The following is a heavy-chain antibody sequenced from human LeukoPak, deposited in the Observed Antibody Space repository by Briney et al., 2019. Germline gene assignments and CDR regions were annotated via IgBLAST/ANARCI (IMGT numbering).Heavy chain of an antibody. CDR1: GFTFSSYA. Sequence: GGSLRLSCAASGFTFSSYAMSWVRQAPGKGLEWVSAIGGSGGSTYYADSVKGRFTISRDNSKNTLYLQMNSLRAGDTAVYYCATRSAYYTYYFDYWGQGTLVTVSS. V-gene: IGHV3-23*01. CDR2: IGGSGGST. D-gene: IGHD3-22*01. J-gene: IGHJ4*02. CDR3: ATRSAYYTYYFDY.